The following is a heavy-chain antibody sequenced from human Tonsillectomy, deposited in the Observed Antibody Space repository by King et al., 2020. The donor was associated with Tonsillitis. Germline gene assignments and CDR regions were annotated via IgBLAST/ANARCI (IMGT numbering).Heavy chain of an antibody. J-gene: IGHJ5*02. CDR3: ARDGTERSGNWFDP. CDR1: GFTFSSYS. Sequence: VQPVESGGGLVKPGGSLRLSCAASGFTFSSYSMNWVRQAPGKGLEWVSSISSSSSYIYYADSVKGRFTISRDNAKNALYLQMNSRRAEDTAVYYCARDGTERSGNWFDPWGQGTLVTVSS. CDR2: ISSSSSYI. D-gene: IGHD1-1*01. V-gene: IGHV3-21*01.